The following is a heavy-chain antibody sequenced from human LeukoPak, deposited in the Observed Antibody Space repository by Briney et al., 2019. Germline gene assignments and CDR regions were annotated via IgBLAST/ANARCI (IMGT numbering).Heavy chain of an antibody. CDR2: ISRSGRTI. Sequence: PGGSLRLSCAASGFIFSGYDMNWVRQPPEKGLEWVSFISRSGRTIYYADSVKGRFTISRDDAKNSLYLQMNSLRAGDTALYYYASQYYYDNSAYYTSDWFDPWGQGTLVTVSS. CDR1: GFIFSGYD. J-gene: IGHJ5*02. V-gene: IGHV3-48*03. D-gene: IGHD3-22*01. CDR3: ASQYYYDNSAYYTSDWFDP.